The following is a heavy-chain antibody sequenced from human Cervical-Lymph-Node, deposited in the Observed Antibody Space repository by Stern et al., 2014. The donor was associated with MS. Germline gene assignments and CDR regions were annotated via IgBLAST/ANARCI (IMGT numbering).Heavy chain of an antibody. CDR3: ARGGGDNWFDP. Sequence: QDKLGQSGAEVKKPGSSVRVSCKASGGISWVRQAPGQGLEYMGGVIPFVGTSHYAQKFQGRVTIHADTSTNPAYLELSSLKSDDPAVYYCARGGGDNWFDPWGQGTLVTVSS. V-gene: IGHV1-69*14. J-gene: IGHJ5*02. CDR2: VIPFVGTS. D-gene: IGHD3-16*01. CDR1: GG.